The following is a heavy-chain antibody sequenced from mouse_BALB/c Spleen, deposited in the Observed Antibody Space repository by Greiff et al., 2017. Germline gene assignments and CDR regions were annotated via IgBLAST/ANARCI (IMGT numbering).Heavy chain of an antibody. CDR1: GFTFSSFG. Sequence: DVQLVESGGGLVQPGGSRKFSCAASGFTFSSFGMHWVRQAPEKGLEWVAYISSGSSTIYYADTVKGRFTISRDNPKNTLFLQMTSLRSEDTAMYYCAREGSLLRHFDYWGQGTTLTVSS. CDR2: ISSGSSTI. D-gene: IGHD1-1*01. V-gene: IGHV5-17*02. CDR3: AREGSLLRHFDY. J-gene: IGHJ2*01.